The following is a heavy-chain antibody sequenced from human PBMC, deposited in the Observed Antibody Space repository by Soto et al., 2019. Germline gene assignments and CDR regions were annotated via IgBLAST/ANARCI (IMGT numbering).Heavy chain of an antibody. V-gene: IGHV1-2*04. Sequence: ASVKVSCKASGYTFTGYYMHWVRQAPGQGLEWMGWINPNSGGTNYAQKFQGWVTMNRDTSITTAYMELSRLTSDDTAVYYCATGRGYTGYDALDYWGQGTLVTVSS. CDR1: GYTFTGYY. D-gene: IGHD5-12*01. J-gene: IGHJ4*02. CDR3: ATGRGYTGYDALDY. CDR2: INPNSGGT.